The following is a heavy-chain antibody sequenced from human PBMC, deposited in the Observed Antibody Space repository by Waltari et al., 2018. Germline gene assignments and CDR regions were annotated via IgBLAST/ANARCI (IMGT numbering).Heavy chain of an antibody. CDR3: AHRRGRDIVVVPAASNGAFDI. V-gene: IGHV3-23*04. J-gene: IGHJ3*02. CDR2: ISGSGGRT. CDR1: GFTFSSYA. Sequence: EVQLVESGGGLVQPGGSLRLSCAASGFTFSSYAMSWVRQAPGKGLEWVSAISGSGGRTYYADSVKGRFTISRDNSKNTLYLQRNSLRAEDTATYYCAHRRGRDIVVVPAASNGAFDIWGQGTMVTVSS. D-gene: IGHD2-2*01.